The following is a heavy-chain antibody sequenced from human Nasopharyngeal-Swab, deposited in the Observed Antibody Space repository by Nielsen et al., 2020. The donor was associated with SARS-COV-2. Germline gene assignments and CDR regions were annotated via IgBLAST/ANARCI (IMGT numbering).Heavy chain of an antibody. V-gene: IGHV4-39*01. CDR3: ASRLWSAYYVDY. CDR2: IYYSGST. J-gene: IGHJ4*02. Sequence: RQAPGKGLEWLGNIYYSGSTYYSPSLKSRVTISVDTSKNQFSLKLSSVTAADTAVYYCASRLWSAYYVDYWGQGTLVTVSS. D-gene: IGHD3-3*01.